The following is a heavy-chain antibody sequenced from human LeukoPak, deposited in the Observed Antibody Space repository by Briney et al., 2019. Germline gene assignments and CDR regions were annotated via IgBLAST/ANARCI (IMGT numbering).Heavy chain of an antibody. V-gene: IGHV3-49*03. J-gene: IGHJ4*02. CDR2: IRSKAYGGTT. D-gene: IGHD3-10*01. Sequence: GGSLRLSCAASGFTFSSYGMHWFRQAPGKGLEWVGFIRSKAYGGTTEYAASVKGRFTISRDDSKSIAYLQMNSLKTEDTAVYYCTRAVYYGSGSYEAYYFDYWGQGTLVTVSS. CDR3: TRAVYYGSGSYEAYYFDY. CDR1: GFTFSSYG.